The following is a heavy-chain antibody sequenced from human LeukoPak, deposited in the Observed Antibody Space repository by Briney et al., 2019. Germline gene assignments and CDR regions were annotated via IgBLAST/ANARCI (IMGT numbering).Heavy chain of an antibody. D-gene: IGHD3-10*01. CDR2: ISSSSTT. CDR1: GITFSDYS. CDR3: ASFTVVGSYYYYMGV. J-gene: IGHJ6*03. V-gene: IGHV3-69-1*01. Sequence: GGSLRLSCTASGITFSDYSMNWVRQAPGKGLECVSYISSSSTTYYADSVRGRFTISRDNAKNSLYLQMSSLRAEDSAVYYCASFTVVGSYYYYMGVWGNGTTVTVSS.